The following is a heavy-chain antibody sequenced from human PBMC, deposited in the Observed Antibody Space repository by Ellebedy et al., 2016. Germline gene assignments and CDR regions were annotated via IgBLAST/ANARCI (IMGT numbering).Heavy chain of an antibody. CDR1: GFTFSSYG. Sequence: GGSLRLSCAASGFTFSSYGMHWVRQAPGKGLEWVAVIWYDGSNKYYADSVKGRFTISRDNSKNTLYLQMNSLRAEDTAVYYCARGEGFCGGDCYSNYFDYWGQGTLVTVSS. D-gene: IGHD2-21*02. V-gene: IGHV3-33*08. J-gene: IGHJ4*02. CDR3: ARGEGFCGGDCYSNYFDY. CDR2: IWYDGSNK.